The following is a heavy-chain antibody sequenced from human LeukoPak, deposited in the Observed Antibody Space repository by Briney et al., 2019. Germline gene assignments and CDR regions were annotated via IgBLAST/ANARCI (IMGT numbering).Heavy chain of an antibody. V-gene: IGHV4-59*01. Sequence: SETLSLTCSVSGGSISSYYWTWIRHPPGKGLEWIGYRYYSGSTTYNPSLKSRVTISVDTSKSQFSLKLISVTGADTAIYYCARVRGDFETDWGQGTLVTVSS. J-gene: IGHJ1*01. CDR1: GGSISSYY. CDR3: ARVRGDFETD. D-gene: IGHD3-16*01. CDR2: RYYSGST.